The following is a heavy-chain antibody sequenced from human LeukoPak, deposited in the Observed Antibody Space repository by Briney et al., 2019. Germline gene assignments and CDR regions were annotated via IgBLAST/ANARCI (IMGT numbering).Heavy chain of an antibody. V-gene: IGHV4-61*08. CDR2: IYYSGST. CDR3: ARHQWVPAFDI. D-gene: IGHD1-26*01. CDR1: GGSISSGGYY. J-gene: IGHJ3*02. Sequence: PSETLSLTCTVSGGSISSGGYYWSWIRQPPGKGLEWIGYIYYSGSTNYNPSLKSRVTISIDTSKNQFSLKLSSVTAADTAVYYCARHQWVPAFDIWGQGTTVTVSS.